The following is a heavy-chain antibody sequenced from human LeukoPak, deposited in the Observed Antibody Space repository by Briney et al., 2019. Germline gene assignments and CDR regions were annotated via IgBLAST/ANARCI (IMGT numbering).Heavy chain of an antibody. D-gene: IGHD5-12*01. CDR1: GYTFTSYG. V-gene: IGHV1-18*04. CDR2: ISAYNGNT. J-gene: IGHJ5*02. Sequence: WASVKVSCKASGYTFTSYGISWVRQAPGQGLEWMGWISAYNGNTNYAQKLQGRVTMTTDTSTSTAYMELRSLRSDDTAVNYCARGGSGYDDNWFDPWGQGTLVTVSS. CDR3: ARGGSGYDDNWFDP.